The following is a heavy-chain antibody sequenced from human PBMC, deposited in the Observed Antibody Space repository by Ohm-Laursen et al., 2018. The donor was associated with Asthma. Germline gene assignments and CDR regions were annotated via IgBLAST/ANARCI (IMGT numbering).Heavy chain of an antibody. J-gene: IGHJ4*02. V-gene: IGHV4-31*03. CDR2: IYYSGIN. D-gene: IGHD3-22*01. Sequence: SQTLSLTCTVSGGSISSGDYYWSWIRQHPGKGLEWIGYIYYSGINYSNPSLRSRVSISVDTSKNQFSLKLSPVTAADTAVYYCARGTFYYESTGYYFFDHWGQGALVTVSS. CDR1: GGSISSGDYY. CDR3: ARGTFYYESTGYYFFDH.